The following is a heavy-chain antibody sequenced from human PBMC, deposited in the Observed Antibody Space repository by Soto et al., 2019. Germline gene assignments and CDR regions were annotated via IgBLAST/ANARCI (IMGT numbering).Heavy chain of an antibody. J-gene: IGHJ5*01. V-gene: IGHV3-21*01. CDR3: AKEVDYGENWFDP. CDR1: GFTFRSYT. Sequence: EVQLVESGGGLVKPAGSLTLSCATSGFTFRSYTMNWVRQAPGTGLEWVSSISRSRDHIYYADSVKGRFTISRDNAKDSLCLQMNSLRVEDTAVYYGAKEVDYGENWFDPWGQGALVTVAS. CDR2: ISRSRDHI. D-gene: IGHD4-17*01.